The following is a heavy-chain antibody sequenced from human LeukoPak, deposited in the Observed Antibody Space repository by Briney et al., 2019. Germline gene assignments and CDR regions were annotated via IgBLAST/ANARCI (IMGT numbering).Heavy chain of an antibody. J-gene: IGHJ4*02. CDR1: GDSIRSSSYY. CDR2: IYYSGST. Sequence: PSETLSLTCTVSGDSIRSSSYYWGWIRQPPGKGLEWIGSIYYSGSTYYNPSLKSRVTISVDTSKNQFSLKLSSVTAADTAVYYCASTTLYYYDSGSYYAGFDYWGQGTLVTVSS. CDR3: ASTTLYYYDSGSYYAGFDY. V-gene: IGHV4-39*01. D-gene: IGHD3-22*01.